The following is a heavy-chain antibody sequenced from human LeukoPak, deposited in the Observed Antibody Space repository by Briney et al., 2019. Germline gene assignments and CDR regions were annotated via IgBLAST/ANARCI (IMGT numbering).Heavy chain of an antibody. CDR2: ISSSGSTI. D-gene: IGHD3-22*01. V-gene: IGHV3-48*03. CDR1: GFTFSSYE. J-gene: IGHJ4*02. Sequence: PGGSLRLSCAASGFTFSSYEMNWVRQAPGKGLEWVSYISSSGSTIYYADSVKGRFTISRDNSKNTLYLQMNSLRAEDTAVYYCAKSFYYAFDYWGQGTLVTVSS. CDR3: AKSFYYAFDY.